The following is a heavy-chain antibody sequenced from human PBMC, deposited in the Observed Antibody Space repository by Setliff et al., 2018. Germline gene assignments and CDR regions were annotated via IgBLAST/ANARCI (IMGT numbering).Heavy chain of an antibody. CDR3: ARELGLRAPFDF. J-gene: IGHJ4*02. V-gene: IGHV4-59*01. CDR1: GDSISDYH. D-gene: IGHD4-17*01. CDR2: IYSSGRT. Sequence: SETLSLTCRVSGDSISDYHWSWIRQPPGQGLEWIGYIYSSGRTNYDPSLKSRVSLSLDTSKNQFSLDLSSVTPADTAVYYCARELGLRAPFDFWGQGILVTVSS.